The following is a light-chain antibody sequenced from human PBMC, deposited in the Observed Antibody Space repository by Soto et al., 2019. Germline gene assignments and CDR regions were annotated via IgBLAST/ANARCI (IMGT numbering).Light chain of an antibody. CDR3: QQRSNWPIT. CDR2: DAS. V-gene: IGKV3-11*01. CDR1: QSVSSY. J-gene: IGKJ5*01. Sequence: EIVLTQSPATLSLSPGERATLSCRASQSVSSYLAWYQQKPGQAPRLLIFDASNRAAGIPARFGGSGSGTDFTLTISSLEPEDFVVYYCQQRSNWPITFGQGTRLEIK.